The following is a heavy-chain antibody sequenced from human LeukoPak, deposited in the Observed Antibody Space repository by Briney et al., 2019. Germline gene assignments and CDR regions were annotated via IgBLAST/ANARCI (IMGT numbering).Heavy chain of an antibody. D-gene: IGHD6-13*01. CDR3: ARPYSSSWYGYDAFDI. Sequence: SETLSLTCTVSGGSISSYYWSWIRQPPGKGLEWIGYIYYSGSTNYNPSLKSRVTISVDTSKNQFSLKLSSVTAADTAVYYCARPYSSSWYGYDAFDIWGQGTMVTVSS. J-gene: IGHJ3*02. CDR1: GGSISSYY. CDR2: IYYSGST. V-gene: IGHV4-59*01.